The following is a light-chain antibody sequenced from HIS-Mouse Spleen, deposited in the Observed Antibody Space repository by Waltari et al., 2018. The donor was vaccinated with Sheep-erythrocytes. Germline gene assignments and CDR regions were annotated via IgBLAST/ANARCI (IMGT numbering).Light chain of an antibody. Sequence: SYELTQPPSVSVSPGQTARITCSVDALPKQYAYWYQQKPGQAPVLVIYKDSERPSGIPESFSGSSSGTKVTLTTSGAQAEDEADYYCQSADSSGTSYVFGTGTKVTVL. CDR2: KDS. CDR1: ALPKQY. V-gene: IGLV3-25*03. CDR3: QSADSSGTSYV. J-gene: IGLJ1*01.